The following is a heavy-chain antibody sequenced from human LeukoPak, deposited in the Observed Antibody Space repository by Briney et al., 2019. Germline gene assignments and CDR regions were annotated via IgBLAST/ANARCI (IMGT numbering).Heavy chain of an antibody. J-gene: IGHJ4*02. CDR3: ARVVRDGSGYNYYFDY. CDR2: IYYTGST. CDR1: GGSISRIIDY. D-gene: IGHD3-22*01. V-gene: IGHV4-39*01. Sequence: PSETLSLTCTVSGGSISRIIDYWGWIRQPPGKGLEWIGSIYYTGSTYSTPSLRSRVTISVDTSKNQFSLKLRAVTAADTAVYYCARVVRDGSGYNYYFDYWGQGTLVTVSS.